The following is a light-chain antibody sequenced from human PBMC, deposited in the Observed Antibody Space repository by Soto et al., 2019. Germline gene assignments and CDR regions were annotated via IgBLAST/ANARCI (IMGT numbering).Light chain of an antibody. CDR2: SNN. CDR1: SSNIGSNT. V-gene: IGLV1-44*01. CDR3: AAWDDSLNGHV. J-gene: IGLJ1*01. Sequence: QSVLTQPPSASGIPGQRVTISCSGSSSNIGSNTVNWYQQLPGTAPKLLIYSNNQRPSGVPDRFSGSKSGTSASLAISGLQSEDEADYYCAAWDDSLNGHVFGTGTKVTVL.